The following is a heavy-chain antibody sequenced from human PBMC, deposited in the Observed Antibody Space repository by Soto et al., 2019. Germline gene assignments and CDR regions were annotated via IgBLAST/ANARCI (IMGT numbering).Heavy chain of an antibody. Sequence: GASVKVSCKASGGTFSSYTMSWVRQAPGQGLEWMGRIIPILGIANYAQKFQGRVTITADKSTSTAYMELSSLRSEDTAVYYCARGTPSSTSSFDYWGQGTLVTVSS. V-gene: IGHV1-69*02. D-gene: IGHD2-2*01. CDR2: IIPILGIA. J-gene: IGHJ4*02. CDR3: ARGTPSSTSSFDY. CDR1: GGTFSSYT.